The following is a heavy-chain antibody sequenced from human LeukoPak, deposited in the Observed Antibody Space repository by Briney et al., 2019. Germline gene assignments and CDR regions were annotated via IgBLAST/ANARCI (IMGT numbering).Heavy chain of an antibody. CDR3: ARENLEGSWFDP. V-gene: IGHV4-59*01. J-gene: IGHJ5*02. Sequence: SETLSLTCSVSGDSITGYYWGWIRQPPGKGLEWIGYIYYSGSTNYNPSLKSRVTISVDTSKNQFSLKLSSVTAADTAVYYCARENLEGSWFDPWGQGTLVTVSS. CDR1: GDSITGYY. D-gene: IGHD1-1*01. CDR2: IYYSGST.